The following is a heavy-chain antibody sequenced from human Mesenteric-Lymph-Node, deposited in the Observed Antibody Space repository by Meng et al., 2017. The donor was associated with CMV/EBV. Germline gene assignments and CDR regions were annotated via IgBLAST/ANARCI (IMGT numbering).Heavy chain of an antibody. CDR1: GGSFSGYY. V-gene: IGHV4-34*01. CDR3: ARHQRWLKSEGGFNY. Sequence: QTPQWGPGLLKPSGALSLTCAVYGGSFSGYYWSWIRQPPGKGLEWIGEINHSGSTNYNPSLKSRVTISVDTSKNQFSLKLSSVTAADTAVYYCARHQRWLKSEGGFNYWGQGTLVTVSS. D-gene: IGHD4-23*01. J-gene: IGHJ4*02. CDR2: INHSGST.